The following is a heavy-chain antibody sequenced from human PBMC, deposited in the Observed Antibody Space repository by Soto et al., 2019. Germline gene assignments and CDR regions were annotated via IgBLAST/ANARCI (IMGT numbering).Heavy chain of an antibody. CDR2: INPTGGNT. CDR3: ARDRGYYYERSAYPDH. D-gene: IGHD3-22*01. V-gene: IGHV1-46*01. CDR1: GYIFTSFY. Sequence: GASVKVSCKASGYIFTSFYMHWVRQGPGQVFEWMGLINPTGGNTDYAQKFKGRLTMTRDTSTSTVYMELSSLRSDDTAVYYCARDRGYYYERSAYPDHWGQGTLVTVSS. J-gene: IGHJ4*02.